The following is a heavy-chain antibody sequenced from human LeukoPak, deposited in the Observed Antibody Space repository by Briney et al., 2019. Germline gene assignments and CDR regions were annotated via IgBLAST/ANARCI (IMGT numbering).Heavy chain of an antibody. CDR1: GFTFSDYY. J-gene: IGHJ4*02. D-gene: IGHD6-6*01. Sequence: PGGSLRLSCAASGFTFSDYYMSWIRQAPGKGLEWVSYISSGGTTIYHADSVKGRFTISRDTAKNSLYLQMNSLRAEDTAVHYCASGYSSSPFEYWGQGTLVSVSS. V-gene: IGHV3-11*01. CDR3: ASGYSSSPFEY. CDR2: ISSGGTTI.